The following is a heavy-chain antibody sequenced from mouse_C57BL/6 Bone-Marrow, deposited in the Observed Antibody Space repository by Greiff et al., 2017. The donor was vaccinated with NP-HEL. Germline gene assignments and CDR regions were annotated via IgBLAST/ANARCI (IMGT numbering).Heavy chain of an antibody. D-gene: IGHD2-4*01. CDR1: GFTFSDAW. V-gene: IGHV6-6*01. Sequence: EVKLVESGGGLVQPGGSMKLSCAASGFTFSDAWMDWVRQSPEKGLEWVAEIRNKANNHATYYAESVKGRFTISRDDSKSSVYLQMNSLRAEDTGIYYCTGLQGYYYAMDYWGQGTSVTVSS. CDR2: IRNKANNHAT. J-gene: IGHJ4*01. CDR3: TGLQGYYYAMDY.